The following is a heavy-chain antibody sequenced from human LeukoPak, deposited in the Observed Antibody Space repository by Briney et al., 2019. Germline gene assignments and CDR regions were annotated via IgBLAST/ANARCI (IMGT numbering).Heavy chain of an antibody. V-gene: IGHV1-18*01. D-gene: IGHD6-13*01. Sequence: ASVKVSCKASGYTFTSYGISWVRQAPGQGLEWMGWISAYNGNTNYAQKLQGRVTMTTDTSTSTAYMELRSLRSDDTAVYYCARDNSSWRVYYYYYMDVWGKGTTVTVSS. CDR3: ARDNSSWRVYYYYYMDV. CDR2: ISAYNGNT. CDR1: GYTFTSYG. J-gene: IGHJ6*03.